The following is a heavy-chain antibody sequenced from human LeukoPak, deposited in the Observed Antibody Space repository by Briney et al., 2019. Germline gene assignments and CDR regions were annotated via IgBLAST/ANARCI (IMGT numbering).Heavy chain of an antibody. CDR2: IYYSGST. CDR1: GGSISSHY. D-gene: IGHD1-26*01. Sequence: PSETLSLTCTVSGGSISSHYWSWIRQPPGKGLEWIGYIYYSGSTNYNPSLKSRVTISVDTSKNQFSLKLSSVTAADTAVYYYARRSGSLDYWGQGTLVTVSS. J-gene: IGHJ4*02. CDR3: ARRSGSLDY. V-gene: IGHV4-59*11.